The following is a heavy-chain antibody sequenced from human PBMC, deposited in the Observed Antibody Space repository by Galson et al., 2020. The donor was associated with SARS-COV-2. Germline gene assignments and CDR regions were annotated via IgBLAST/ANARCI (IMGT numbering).Heavy chain of an antibody. CDR3: ARLSSLVVADWYFDL. D-gene: IGHD2-15*01. CDR1: GYSISSGYY. Sequence: SETLSLTCAVSGYSISSGYYSGWIRKPPGKGLEWIGSIYHSGSTYYNPSLKSRVNISVDTSKNQFSLKLSSVTAADTAVYYCARLSSLVVADWYFDLWGRGTLVTVSS. CDR2: IYHSGST. J-gene: IGHJ2*01. V-gene: IGHV4-38-2*01.